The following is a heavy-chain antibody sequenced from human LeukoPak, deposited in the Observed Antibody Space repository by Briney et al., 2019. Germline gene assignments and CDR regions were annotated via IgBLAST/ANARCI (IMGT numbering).Heavy chain of an antibody. V-gene: IGHV4-30-4*01. CDR3: ARAKSEMATIISFDY. D-gene: IGHD5-24*01. J-gene: IGHJ4*02. CDR1: GGSISSGDHY. Sequence: SQTLSLTCTVSGGSISSGDHYWSWTRQPPGKGLEWIGYIYYSGSTYYNPSLKSRVTISVDTSKNQFSLKLSSVTAADTAVYYCARAKSEMATIISFDYWGQGTLVTVSS. CDR2: IYYSGST.